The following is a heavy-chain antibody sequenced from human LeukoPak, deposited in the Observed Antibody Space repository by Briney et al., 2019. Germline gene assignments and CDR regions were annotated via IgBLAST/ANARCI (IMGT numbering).Heavy chain of an antibody. CDR3: EQTYYDFWSGYDAFDI. Sequence: ESGPTLVKPTQTLTLTCTFSGFSLSTSGVGVGWIRQPPGKALEWLALIYWNDDKRYSPSLKSRLTITMDTSKNQVVLTMTNIVPRDTATYYCEQTYYDFWSGYDAFDIWGQGTMVTVSS. J-gene: IGHJ3*02. D-gene: IGHD3-3*01. CDR2: IYWNDDK. CDR1: GFSLSTSGVG. V-gene: IGHV2-5*01.